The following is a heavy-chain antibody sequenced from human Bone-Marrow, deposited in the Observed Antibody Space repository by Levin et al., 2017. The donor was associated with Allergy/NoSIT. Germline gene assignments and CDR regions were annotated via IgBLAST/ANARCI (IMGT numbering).Heavy chain of an antibody. J-gene: IGHJ4*02. D-gene: IGHD3-22*01. CDR1: GFSLNSTTLC. V-gene: IGHV2-70*01. CDR3: ARGRGHYDTHVHYTRPLDY. CDR2: IDWDDDK. Sequence: QTLSLTCTFSGFSLNSTTLCVTWIRQPPGKALEWLALIDWDDDKYYNSSLKTRLTISTDTPKHQLVLTMTNMDPVDTATYYCARGRGHYDTHVHYTRPLDYGGQGTLVTVSS.